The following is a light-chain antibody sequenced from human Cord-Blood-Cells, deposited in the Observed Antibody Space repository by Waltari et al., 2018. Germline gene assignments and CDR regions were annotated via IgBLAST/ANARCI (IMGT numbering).Light chain of an antibody. CDR2: KDS. Sequence: SYELTQPSSVSVSPGQTARIPCSGDVLAKKYARWFQQKPGQAPLLVIYKDSGRPSGIPERFSGSSSGTTVTLTISGAQVEDEADYYCYSAADNNLVFGGGTKLTVL. CDR1: VLAKKY. J-gene: IGLJ2*01. V-gene: IGLV3-27*01. CDR3: YSAADNNLV.